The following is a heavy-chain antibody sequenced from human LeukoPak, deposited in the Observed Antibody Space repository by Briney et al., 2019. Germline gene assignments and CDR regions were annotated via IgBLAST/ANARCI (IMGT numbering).Heavy chain of an antibody. V-gene: IGHV5-51*01. D-gene: IGHD3-22*01. J-gene: IGHJ3*02. Sequence: GESLKISCKGSGYSFTSYWIGWVRQMPVKGLEWMGIIYPGDSDTRYSPSFQGQVTISADKSISTAYPQWSSLKASDTAMYYCATLRSSGYHFDAFDIWGQGTMVTVSS. CDR3: ATLRSSGYHFDAFDI. CDR1: GYSFTSYW. CDR2: IYPGDSDT.